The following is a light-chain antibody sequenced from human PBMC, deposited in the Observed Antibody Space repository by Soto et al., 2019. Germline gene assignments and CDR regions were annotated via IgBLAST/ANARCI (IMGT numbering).Light chain of an antibody. J-gene: IGLJ1*01. V-gene: IGLV2-14*01. CDR3: SSYTSSSTFYV. Sequence: LTQPASVSGSPGQSITISCTGTSSDVGGYNYVSWYQQHPGKAPKLMIYEVSNRPSGVSNRFSGSKSGNTASLTISGLQAEDEADYYCSSYTSSSTFYVFGTGTKV. CDR1: SSDVGGYNY. CDR2: EVS.